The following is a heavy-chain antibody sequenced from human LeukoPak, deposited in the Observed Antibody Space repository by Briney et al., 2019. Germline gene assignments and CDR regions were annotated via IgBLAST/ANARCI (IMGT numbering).Heavy chain of an antibody. V-gene: IGHV3-11*01. CDR1: GFTSSDYY. CDR2: IGSSGSII. Sequence: PGGSLRLSCAASGFTSSDYYMNWIRQAPGKGLEWVSYIGSSGSIINYADSVKGRFTISRDNTKNSLYLQMNSLRAEDTAVYYCAREGTFGVVDYFDYWGLGTQVTVSS. CDR3: AREGTFGVVDYFDY. D-gene: IGHD3-3*01. J-gene: IGHJ4*02.